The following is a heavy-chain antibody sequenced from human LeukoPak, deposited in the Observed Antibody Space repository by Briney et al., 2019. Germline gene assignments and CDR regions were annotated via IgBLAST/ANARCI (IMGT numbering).Heavy chain of an antibody. D-gene: IGHD2-2*01. CDR1: GFTVSSNY. CDR2: IYSCGST. J-gene: IGHJ6*02. Sequence: GGSLRLSCAASGFTVSSNYMSWVRQAPGKGLEWVSVIYSCGSTYYADSVKGRFTISRDNSKNTLYLQMNSLRAEDTAVYYCARGKYQLLDYYYYGMDVWGQGTTVTVSS. CDR3: ARGKYQLLDYYYYGMDV. V-gene: IGHV3-66*03.